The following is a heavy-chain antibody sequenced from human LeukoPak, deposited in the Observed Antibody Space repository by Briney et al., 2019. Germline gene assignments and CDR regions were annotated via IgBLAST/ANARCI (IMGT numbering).Heavy chain of an antibody. CDR1: YX. CDR3: ARGRAAMVDY. D-gene: IGHD5-18*01. J-gene: IGHJ4*02. V-gene: IGHV4-34*01. CDR2: INHSGST. Sequence: YXWSWIRQPPGKGLEWIGEINHSGSTNYNPSLKSRVTISVDTSRNQFSLKLSSVTAADTAVYYCARGRAAMVDYWGQGTLVTVSS.